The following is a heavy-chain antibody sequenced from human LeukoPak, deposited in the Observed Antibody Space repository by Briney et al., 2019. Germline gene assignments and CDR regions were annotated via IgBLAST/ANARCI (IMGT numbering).Heavy chain of an antibody. CDR1: GGTFSSYA. J-gene: IGHJ5*02. V-gene: IGHV1-69*05. CDR3: AREKNDYSNKWGSFDP. CDR2: IIPIFGTA. D-gene: IGHD4-11*01. Sequence: ASVKVSCKASGGTFSSYAISWVRQAPAQGLEWMGRIIPIFGTANYAQKFQGRVTITTDESTSTAYMELSSLRSEDTAVYYCAREKNDYSNKWGSFDPWGQGTLVTVSS.